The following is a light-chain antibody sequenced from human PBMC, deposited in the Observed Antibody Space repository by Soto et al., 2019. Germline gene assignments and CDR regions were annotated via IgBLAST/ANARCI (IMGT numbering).Light chain of an antibody. V-gene: IGKV1-27*01. CDR3: QKYNRAPLT. CDR2: AAS. CDR1: QSISNY. J-gene: IGKJ4*01. Sequence: DIQMTQSPSSLSASVGDRVTITCRASQSISNYLAWYQQKPGKVPKVLIYAASTLQSGVPSRFSAIGSGTDFTLTISSLQPEDVATYYCQKYNRAPLTFGGGTKVEIK.